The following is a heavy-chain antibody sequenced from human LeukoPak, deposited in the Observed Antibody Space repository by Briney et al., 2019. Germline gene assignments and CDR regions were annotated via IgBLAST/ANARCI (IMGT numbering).Heavy chain of an antibody. D-gene: IGHD4-17*01. CDR3: ARDRYDYGDYVYFQH. V-gene: IGHV1-18*01. J-gene: IGHJ1*01. CDR2: ISAYNGNT. Sequence: ASVTVSCTASGYTFTSYGISWVRQAPGQGLEWVGWISAYNGNTNYAQKLQGRVTMTTDTSTSTAYMELRSLRSDDTAVYYCARDRYDYGDYVYFQHWGQGTLVTVSS. CDR1: GYTFTSYG.